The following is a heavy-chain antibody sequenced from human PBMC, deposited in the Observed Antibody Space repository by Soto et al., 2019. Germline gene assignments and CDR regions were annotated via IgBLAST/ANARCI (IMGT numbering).Heavy chain of an antibody. V-gene: IGHV4-59*01. CDR1: GGSISSYY. Sequence: SETLSLTCTVSGGSISSYYWSWIRQPPGKGLEWIGYIYYSGSTNYNPSLKSRVTISVDTSKNQFSLKLSSVTAADTAVYYCARSIQLWSTDYYYYGMDVWGQGTTVTVS. D-gene: IGHD5-18*01. CDR3: ARSIQLWSTDYYYYGMDV. CDR2: IYYSGST. J-gene: IGHJ6*02.